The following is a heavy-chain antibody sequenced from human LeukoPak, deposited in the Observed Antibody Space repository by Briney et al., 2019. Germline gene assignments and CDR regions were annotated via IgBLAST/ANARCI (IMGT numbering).Heavy chain of an antibody. CDR1: GGTFSSYA. D-gene: IGHD2-2*01. CDR2: IIPIFGTA. CDR3: ARGQGIVVVPAAMGNYYYYMDV. V-gene: IGHV1-69*05. J-gene: IGHJ6*03. Sequence: SVKVSCKASGGTFSSYAISWVRQAPGQGLEWMGGIIPIFGTANYAQKFQGRVTITTDESTSTAYMELSSLRSEDTAVYYCARGQGIVVVPAAMGNYYYYMDVWGKGTTVTVSS.